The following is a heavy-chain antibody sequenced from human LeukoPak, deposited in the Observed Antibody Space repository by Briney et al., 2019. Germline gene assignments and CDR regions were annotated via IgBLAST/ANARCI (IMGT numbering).Heavy chain of an antibody. CDR1: GYSISSGYY. CDR3: ARDGAKSYDSSGSSFDY. V-gene: IGHV4-38-2*02. J-gene: IGHJ4*02. CDR2: IYHSGST. D-gene: IGHD3-22*01. Sequence: SETLSLTCTVSGYSISSGYYWGWIRQPPGKGLEWIGSIYHSGSTYYNPSLKSRATISVDTSKNQFSLKLSSVTAADTAVYYCARDGAKSYDSSGSSFDYWGQGTLVTVSS.